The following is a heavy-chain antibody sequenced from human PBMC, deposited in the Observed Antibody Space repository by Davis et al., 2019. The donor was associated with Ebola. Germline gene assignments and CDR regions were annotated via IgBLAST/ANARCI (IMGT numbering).Heavy chain of an antibody. D-gene: IGHD2-15*01. CDR1: GFTFSSYS. J-gene: IGHJ5*02. CDR3: ARDLETDIVVVVAAAMFDP. V-gene: IGHV3-21*01. CDR2: ISSSSSYI. Sequence: GGSLRLSCAASGFTFSSYSMNWVRQAPGKGLEWVSSISSSSSYIYYADSVKGRFTISRDNAKNSLYLQMNSLRAEDTAVYYCARDLETDIVVVVAAAMFDPWGQGTLVTVSS.